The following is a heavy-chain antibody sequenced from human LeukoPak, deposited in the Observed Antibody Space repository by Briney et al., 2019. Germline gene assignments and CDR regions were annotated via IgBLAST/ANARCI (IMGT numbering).Heavy chain of an antibody. CDR1: GGSFSGYY. V-gene: IGHV4-34*12. D-gene: IGHD6-19*01. Sequence: SETLSLTCAVYGGSFSGYYWAWIRQPPGKGLEWIGSIFYSGSTFYNPSLKSRVTMSVDTSKNQFSLRLSSVTAADTAVYYCARTAIPQYSSGWYTSYYFDYWGQGTLVTVSS. CDR3: ARTAIPQYSSGWYTSYYFDY. CDR2: IFYSGST. J-gene: IGHJ4*02.